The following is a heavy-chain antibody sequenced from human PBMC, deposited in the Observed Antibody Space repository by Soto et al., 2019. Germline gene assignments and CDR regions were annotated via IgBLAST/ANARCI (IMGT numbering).Heavy chain of an antibody. CDR3: ARDWRITIFGVVGYYDY. Sequence: GGSLRLSCAASGFTFSHYGMDWVRQAPGMGLEWVAYIATTGAIIYYGDSVRGRFTISRDNAKNSLYLQMNSLRDEDTAMYYCARDWRITIFGVVGYYDYWGRGTLVTVSS. CDR2: IATTGAII. CDR1: GFTFSHYG. V-gene: IGHV3-48*02. D-gene: IGHD3-3*01. J-gene: IGHJ4*02.